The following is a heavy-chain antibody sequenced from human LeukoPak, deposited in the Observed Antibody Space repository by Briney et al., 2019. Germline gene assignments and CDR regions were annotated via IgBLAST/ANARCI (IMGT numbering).Heavy chain of an antibody. CDR2: IYYSGST. Sequence: SQTLSLTCTVSGGSISSYYWSWIRQPPGKGLEWIGYIYYSGSTNYNPSLKSRVTMSVDTSKNQFSLKLSSVTAADTAVYYCARYDFNKFFDYWGQGTLVTVSS. CDR3: ARYDFNKFFDY. J-gene: IGHJ4*02. V-gene: IGHV4-59*01. D-gene: IGHD3-3*01. CDR1: GGSISSYY.